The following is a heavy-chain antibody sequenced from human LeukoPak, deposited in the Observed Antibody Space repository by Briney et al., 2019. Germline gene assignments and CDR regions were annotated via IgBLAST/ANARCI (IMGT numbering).Heavy chain of an antibody. D-gene: IGHD1-7*01. Sequence: PSETLSLTCAVSGGSISISNYYWVWIRQPPGKGLEWIGNIYYSGSTYYNPSLKSRVTISVDTSKNHFSLKLRSVTAADTAVYYCARGPDNWNFVFDYWGQGTLVTVSS. CDR1: GGSISISNYY. CDR3: ARGPDNWNFVFDY. J-gene: IGHJ4*02. CDR2: IYYSGST. V-gene: IGHV4-39*02.